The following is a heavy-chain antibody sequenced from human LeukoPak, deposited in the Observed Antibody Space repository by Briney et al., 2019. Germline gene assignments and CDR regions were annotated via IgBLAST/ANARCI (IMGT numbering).Heavy chain of an antibody. Sequence: PSETLSLTCTVSGGSVSSGSYYWSWIRQPPGKGLKWIGYIYYSGSAKYNPSLKSRVTISVDTSKNQFSLKLTSVTAADTAVYYCARGFGDWGLSWFDPWGQGTLVTVSS. D-gene: IGHD3-10*01. J-gene: IGHJ5*02. CDR2: IYYSGSA. CDR3: ARGFGDWGLSWFDP. V-gene: IGHV4-61*01. CDR1: GGSVSSGSYY.